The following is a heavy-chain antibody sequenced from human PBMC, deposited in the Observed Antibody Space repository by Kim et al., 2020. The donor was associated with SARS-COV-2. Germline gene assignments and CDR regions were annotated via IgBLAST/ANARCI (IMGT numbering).Heavy chain of an antibody. CDR3: ARGRQWRAYFFDV. Sequence: GGSLRLSCTASGFSFTTYWMTWVRQAPGKGLELLANIKQDGTEKEYGDSVRGRFTISRDNAKDSLYLQMNSLRAEDTAVYYCARGRQWRAYFFDVWGQGALVTVSS. V-gene: IGHV3-7*03. CDR2: IKQDGTEK. J-gene: IGHJ4*02. CDR1: GFSFTTYW. D-gene: IGHD6-19*01.